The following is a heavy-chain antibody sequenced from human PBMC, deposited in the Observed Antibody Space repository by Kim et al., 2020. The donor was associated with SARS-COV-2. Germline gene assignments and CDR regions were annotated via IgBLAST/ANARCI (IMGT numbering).Heavy chain of an antibody. V-gene: IGHV1-24*01. J-gene: IGHJ4*02. D-gene: IGHD2-21*02. CDR3: ATDFAVVTATTLDY. Sequence: YAQKSQCRVTMTEDTSTDTAYMELSSLRSEDTAVYYCATDFAVVTATTLDYWGQGTLVTVSS.